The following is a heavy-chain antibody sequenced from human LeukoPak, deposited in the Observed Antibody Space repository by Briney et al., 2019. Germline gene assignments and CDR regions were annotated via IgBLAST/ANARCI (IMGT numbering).Heavy chain of an antibody. CDR1: GNYW. CDR3: VSFYETN. V-gene: IGHV3-74*01. J-gene: IGHJ4*02. CDR2: VNSDGSWT. Sequence: GGSLRLSCAASGNYWMHWVRQAPGKGLVWVSHVNSDGSWTSYADSVKGRFTISKDNAKNTVYLQMNNLRTEDTAVYYCVSFYETNWGRGTLVTVSS. D-gene: IGHD2-2*01.